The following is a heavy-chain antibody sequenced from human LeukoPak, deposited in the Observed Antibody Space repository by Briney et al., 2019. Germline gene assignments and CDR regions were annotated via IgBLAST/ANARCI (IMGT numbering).Heavy chain of an antibody. J-gene: IGHJ4*02. CDR2: ISRSSSYI. Sequence: GGSLRLSCAASGFTFSSYSMNWVRQAPGKGLEWVSSISRSSSYIYYADSVKGRFTIPRDNAKNSLYLQMNSLRAEDTAVYYCARGGRSSSGSGDYWGQGTLVTVSS. CDR3: ARGGRSSSGSGDY. CDR1: GFTFSSYS. V-gene: IGHV3-21*01. D-gene: IGHD6-6*01.